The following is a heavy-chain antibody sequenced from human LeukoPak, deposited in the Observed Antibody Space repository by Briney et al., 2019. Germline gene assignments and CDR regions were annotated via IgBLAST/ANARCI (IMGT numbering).Heavy chain of an antibody. CDR3: AKEGSGWYYLDY. J-gene: IGHJ4*02. D-gene: IGHD6-19*01. CDR1: GFTFSSYG. CDR2: IWYDGSNK. Sequence: GGSLRLSCAASGFTFSSYGMHWVRQAPGKGLEWVAVIWYDGSNKYYADSVKGQFTISRDNSKNTVYVEMINLGPEDTAVYYCAKEGSGWYYLDYWGQGTVVTVSS. V-gene: IGHV3-30*02.